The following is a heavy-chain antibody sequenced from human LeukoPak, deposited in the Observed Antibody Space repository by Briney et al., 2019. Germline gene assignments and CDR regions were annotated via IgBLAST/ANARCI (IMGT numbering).Heavy chain of an antibody. CDR1: GYTFTGYY. V-gene: IGHV1-2*02. Sequence: ASVKVSCKASGYTFTGYYMHWVRQAPGQGLEWMGWINPNSGGTNYAQKFQGRVTMTRDTSISTAYMELSRLRSDDTAVYYCARESCSGGSCYSPNFDYWGQGTLVTVSS. D-gene: IGHD2-15*01. CDR2: INPNSGGT. J-gene: IGHJ4*02. CDR3: ARESCSGGSCYSPNFDY.